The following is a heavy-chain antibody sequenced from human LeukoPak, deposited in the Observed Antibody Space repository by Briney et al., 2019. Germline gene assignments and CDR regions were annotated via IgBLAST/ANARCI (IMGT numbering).Heavy chain of an antibody. CDR2: IYSGGST. J-gene: IGHJ4*02. V-gene: IGHV3-53*01. D-gene: IGHD3-22*01. Sequence: GSLRLSCAASGFTVSSNYMSWVRQAPGKGLEWVSVIYSGGSTYYADSVKGRFTISRDSSKNTLYLQMNSLRAEDTAVYYCARDPRGPTRYDSSGRDSFDYWGQGTLVTVSS. CDR3: ARDPRGPTRYDSSGRDSFDY. CDR1: GFTVSSNY.